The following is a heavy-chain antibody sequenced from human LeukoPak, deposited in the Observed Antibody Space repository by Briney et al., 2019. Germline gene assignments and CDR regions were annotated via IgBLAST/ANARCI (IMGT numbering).Heavy chain of an antibody. V-gene: IGHV3-23*01. D-gene: IGHD1-26*01. CDR2: ISGSGGST. Sequence: GGSLRLSCAASGFTFSSYAMSWVRQAPGKELEWVSAISGSGGSTYYADSVKGRFTISRDNSKNTLYLQMNSLRAEDTAVYYCAKDRDSGSYFFQHWGQGTLVTVSS. CDR3: AKDRDSGSYFFQH. J-gene: IGHJ1*01. CDR1: GFTFSSYA.